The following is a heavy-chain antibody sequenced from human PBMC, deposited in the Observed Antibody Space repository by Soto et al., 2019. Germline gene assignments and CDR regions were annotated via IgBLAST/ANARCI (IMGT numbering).Heavy chain of an antibody. CDR1: GGSVSSGGYY. V-gene: IGHV4-31*03. Sequence: VQLQESGPGLVKPSQTLSLTCTVSGGSVSSGGYYWSWIRQPPGKGLEWIGYISYSGNTFYNPSLKSRVTISRDTSKNQLSLRLRSVTAADTALFYCARGSDYVYFFDNWGQGTLVTVSS. CDR3: ARGSDYVYFFDN. D-gene: IGHD1-26*01. J-gene: IGHJ4*02. CDR2: ISYSGNT.